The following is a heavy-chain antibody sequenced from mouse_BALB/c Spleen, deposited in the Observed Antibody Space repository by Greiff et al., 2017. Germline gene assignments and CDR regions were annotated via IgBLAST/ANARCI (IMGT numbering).Heavy chain of an antibody. CDR3: ASHGYYYGSSYDAMDY. V-gene: IGHV5-12-1*01. CDR1: GFAFSSYD. J-gene: IGHJ4*01. CDR2: ISSGGGST. Sequence: DVMLVESGGGLVKPGGSLKLSCAASGFAFSSYDMSWVRQTPEKRLEWVAYISSGGGSTYYPDTVKGRFTISRDNAKNTLYLQMSSLKSEDTAMYYCASHGYYYGSSYDAMDYWGQGTSVTVSS. D-gene: IGHD1-1*01.